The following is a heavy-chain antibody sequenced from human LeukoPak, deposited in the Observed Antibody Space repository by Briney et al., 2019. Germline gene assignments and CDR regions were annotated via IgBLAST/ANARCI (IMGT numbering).Heavy chain of an antibody. D-gene: IGHD3-22*01. V-gene: IGHV4-59*01. J-gene: IGHJ3*02. CDR3: ARGTMIEGDAFDI. CDR1: GGSISSYY. CDR2: IYYSGST. Sequence: SETLSLTXTVSGGSISSYYWSWIRQPPGKGLEWIGYIYYSGSTNYNPSLKSRVTISVDTSKNQFSLKLSSVTAADTAVYYCARGTMIEGDAFDIWGQGTMVTVSS.